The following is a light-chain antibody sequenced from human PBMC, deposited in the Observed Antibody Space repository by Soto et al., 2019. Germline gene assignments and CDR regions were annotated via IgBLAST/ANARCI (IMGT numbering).Light chain of an antibody. V-gene: IGLV4-69*01. CDR1: SGHSNYA. J-gene: IGLJ2*01. Sequence: QLVLTQSPSASASLGASVKLTCTLSSGHSNYAIAWHQQQPEKGPQYLMKLNRDGSHSKGDGIPNRFSGSSSGAERSLTISSLQSEDEADYYCQTWGTGIVIFGGGTKLTVL. CDR2: LNRDGSH. CDR3: QTWGTGIVI.